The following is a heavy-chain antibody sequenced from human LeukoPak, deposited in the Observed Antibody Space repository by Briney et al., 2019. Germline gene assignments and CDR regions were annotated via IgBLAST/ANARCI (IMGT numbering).Heavy chain of an antibody. CDR2: IYYTGT. CDR3: ARDRWVYDV. V-gene: IGHV4-59*02. J-gene: IGHJ6*04. Sequence: SETLSLTCTVSGGSVTDYYWSWIRQSPGKGLEWIGYIYYTGTSYNPSLKSRVTISADTSKNQFSLKLSSVTAADTAVYYCARDRWVYDVWGKGTTVTVSS. CDR1: GGSVTDYY. D-gene: IGHD5-24*01.